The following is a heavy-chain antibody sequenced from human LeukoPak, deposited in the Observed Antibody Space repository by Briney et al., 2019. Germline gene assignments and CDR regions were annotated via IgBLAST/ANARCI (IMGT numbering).Heavy chain of an antibody. V-gene: IGHV3-23*01. J-gene: IGHJ3*02. Sequence: GGSLRLSCAASGFTFSSYAMSWVRQAPGKGLEWVPAISGSGVSTYYADSVKGRFTISRDNSKNTLYVQMHSLRAEDTAVYYCAKDHQFNSESNRGGDAFDIWGQGTMVTVSS. CDR3: AKDHQFNSESNRGGDAFDI. D-gene: IGHD1-14*01. CDR2: ISGSGVST. CDR1: GFTFSSYA.